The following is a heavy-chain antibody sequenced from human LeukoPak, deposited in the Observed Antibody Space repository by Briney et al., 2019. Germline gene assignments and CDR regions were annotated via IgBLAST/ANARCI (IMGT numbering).Heavy chain of an antibody. J-gene: IGHJ4*02. CDR1: GFTLSSSW. CDR2: INHDGSVK. D-gene: IGHD4-11*01. V-gene: IGHV3-7*01. CDR3: AKDSYSKGDY. Sequence: GGSLRLSCVASGFTLSSSWMAWVRQAPGKGLQWVANINHDGSVKNYVGSVKGRFAISRDNAQNSFYLQVNSLETDDTAVYYCAKDSYSKGDYWGQGTLVTVSS.